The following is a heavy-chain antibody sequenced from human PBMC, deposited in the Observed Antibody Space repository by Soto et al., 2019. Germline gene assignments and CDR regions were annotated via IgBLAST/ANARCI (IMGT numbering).Heavy chain of an antibody. CDR3: GRHSRDDYSHGGSGIPDS. D-gene: IGHD4-4*01. CDR1: GGSISSYY. J-gene: IGHJ5*01. Sequence: SETLSLTCTVSGGSISSYYWSWIRQPPGKGLEWIGYIYYSGSTNYNPSLKSRVTISVDTSKNQFSLKLSSVTAADTAVYFCGRHSRDDYSHGGSGIPDSWGPGNLVTVSS. CDR2: IYYSGST. V-gene: IGHV4-59*08.